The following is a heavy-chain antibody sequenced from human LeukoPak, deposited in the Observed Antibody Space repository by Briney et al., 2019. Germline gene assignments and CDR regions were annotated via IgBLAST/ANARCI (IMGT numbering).Heavy chain of an antibody. V-gene: IGHV3-33*01. CDR3: ARLAGQWRLGP. J-gene: IGHJ5*02. D-gene: IGHD6-19*01. CDR1: GFTFSTSA. CDR2: VWYDGGNK. Sequence: PGRSLTLSCAASGFTFSTSAMHWVRQAPGKGLEWAAVVWYDGGNKYYEDSVKGRFTISRDNSKNMLYLQMNSLRAEDTAMYYCARLAGQWRLGPWGQGTLVTVSS.